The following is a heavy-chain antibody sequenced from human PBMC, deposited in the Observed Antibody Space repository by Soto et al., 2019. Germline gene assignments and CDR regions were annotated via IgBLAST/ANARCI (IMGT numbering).Heavy chain of an antibody. D-gene: IGHD2-8*01. CDR2: IWYDGSNK. V-gene: IGHV3-33*01. CDR1: GFTFSSYG. J-gene: IGHJ4*02. CDR3: ARDLYVGEDVFDY. Sequence: QVQLVESGGGVVQPGRSLRLSCAASGFTFSSYGMHWVRQAPGKGLEWVAVIWYDGSNKYYADSVKGRFTISRDNSKNTLYLQMNSLRAEDTAVYYWARDLYVGEDVFDYLGQGTLVTVSS.